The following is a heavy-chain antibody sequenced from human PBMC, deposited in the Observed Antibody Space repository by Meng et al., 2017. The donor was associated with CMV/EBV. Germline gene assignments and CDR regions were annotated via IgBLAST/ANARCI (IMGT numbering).Heavy chain of an antibody. CDR3: ASLYCSSTSCYNRYYYYGMDV. Sequence: GESLKISCAASGFTFSSYAMHWVRQAPGKGLEWVAVISYDGSNKYYADSVKGRFTISRDNSKNTLYLQMNSLRAEDTAVYYCASLYCSSTSCYNRYYYYGMDVWGQGTTVTVSS. V-gene: IGHV3-30-3*01. CDR1: GFTFSSYA. CDR2: ISYDGSNK. J-gene: IGHJ6*02. D-gene: IGHD2-2*02.